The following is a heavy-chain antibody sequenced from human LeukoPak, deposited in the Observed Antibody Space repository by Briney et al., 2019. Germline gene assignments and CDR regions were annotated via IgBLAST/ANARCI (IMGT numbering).Heavy chain of an antibody. J-gene: IGHJ5*02. CDR2: INHSGST. V-gene: IGHV4-34*01. CDR3: ARGRSSTSRKGYMGRWFDP. D-gene: IGHD2-2*01. Sequence: SETLSLTCAVYGGSFSGYYWSWIRQPPGKGLEWIGEINHSGSTNYNPSLKSRVTISVDTPKNQFSLKLSSVTAADTAVYYCARGRSSTSRKGYMGRWFDPWGQGTLVTVSS. CDR1: GGSFSGYY.